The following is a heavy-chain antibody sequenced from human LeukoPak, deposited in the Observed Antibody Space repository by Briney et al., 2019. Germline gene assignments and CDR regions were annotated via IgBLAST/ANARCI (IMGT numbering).Heavy chain of an antibody. D-gene: IGHD5-12*01. Sequence: ASVKVSCKASGYTFTGYYMHWVRQAPGQGLEWMGWISAYNGNTNYAQKLQGRVTMTTDTSTSTAYMELRSLRSDDTAVYYCATTRIVATPAAKYNWFDPWGQGTLVTVSS. CDR1: GYTFTGYY. CDR3: ATTRIVATPAAKYNWFDP. CDR2: ISAYNGNT. J-gene: IGHJ5*02. V-gene: IGHV1-18*04.